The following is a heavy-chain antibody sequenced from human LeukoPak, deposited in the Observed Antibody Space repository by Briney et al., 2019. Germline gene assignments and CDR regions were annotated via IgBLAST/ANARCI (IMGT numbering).Heavy chain of an antibody. CDR2: ISTIGGRP. J-gene: IGHJ5*02. D-gene: IGHD2-2*01. CDR3: AKELYCSSTSCAQFDP. CDR1: GFTFSSYA. Sequence: AGGSLRLSCVASGFTFSSYAMNWVRQAPGKGLEWVSVISTIGGRPYYADSVKGRFTISRDNSKNTLYLQMNSLRAEDTAIYYCAKELYCSSTSCAQFDPWGQGTLVTVSS. V-gene: IGHV3-23*01.